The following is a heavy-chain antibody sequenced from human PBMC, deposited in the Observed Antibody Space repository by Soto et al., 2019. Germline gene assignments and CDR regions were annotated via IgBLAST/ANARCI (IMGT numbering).Heavy chain of an antibody. V-gene: IGHV4-59*01. J-gene: IGHJ5*02. CDR3: ARDLLGEFGGPNSWWFDP. CDR2: IYYSGST. D-gene: IGHD3-10*01. CDR1: CGSISSYY. Sequence: SETLSLTCTVSCGSISSYYWSWIRQPPGKGLEWIGYIYYSGSTNYNPSLKSRVTISVDTSKNQFSLKLSSVTAADTAVYYCARDLLGEFGGPNSWWFDPWGQGTLVTVS.